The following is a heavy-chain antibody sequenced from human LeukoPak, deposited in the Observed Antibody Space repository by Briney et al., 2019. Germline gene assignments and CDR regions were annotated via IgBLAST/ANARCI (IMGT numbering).Heavy chain of an antibody. J-gene: IGHJ4*02. V-gene: IGHV3-48*03. CDR3: ARVFVGENFDY. CDR2: LCYTGSNK. Sequence: GGSLRLSCAASGFTFSSYEMNWVRQAPGKGLEWLSHLCYTGSNKYYADSVKGRCTISRDNPKNSLYLQMNSLRAEDTAVYFCARVFVGENFDYWGQGTLVTVSS. CDR1: GFTFSSYE. D-gene: IGHD3-10*02.